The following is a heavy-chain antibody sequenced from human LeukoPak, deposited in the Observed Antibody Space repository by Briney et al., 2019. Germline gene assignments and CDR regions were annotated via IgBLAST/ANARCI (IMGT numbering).Heavy chain of an antibody. Sequence: KPSETLSLTCAVYGGSFSGYYWSWIRQPPGKGLEWIGEINHSGSTNYNPSLKSRVTMSVDTSKNQFSLKLSSVTAADTAVYYCARELWFGELFWFDPWGQGTLVTVSS. CDR1: GGSFSGYY. D-gene: IGHD3-10*01. CDR2: INHSGST. CDR3: ARELWFGELFWFDP. J-gene: IGHJ5*02. V-gene: IGHV4-34*01.